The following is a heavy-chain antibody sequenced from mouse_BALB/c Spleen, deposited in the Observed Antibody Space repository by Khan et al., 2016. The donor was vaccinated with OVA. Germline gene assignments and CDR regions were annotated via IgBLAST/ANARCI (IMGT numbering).Heavy chain of an antibody. D-gene: IGHD3-2*01. Sequence: QVQLQQSGAELVRPGVSVKISCKGSGYTFTDYGIHWVKQSHAKSLEWIGVISTYYGDASYNQKFKGKATMTVDKSSSTAYMELARLTSEDSAIYYCASDRSGEEFAYWGQGTLVTVSA. CDR3: ASDRSGEEFAY. J-gene: IGHJ3*01. CDR2: ISTYYGDA. V-gene: IGHV1S137*01. CDR1: GYTFTDYG.